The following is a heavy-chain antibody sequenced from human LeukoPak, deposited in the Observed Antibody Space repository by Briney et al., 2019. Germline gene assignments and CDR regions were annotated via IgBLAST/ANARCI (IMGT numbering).Heavy chain of an antibody. D-gene: IGHD4-17*01. CDR3: ARDQGTTVTRVPNY. V-gene: IGHV1-18*01. Sequence: ASVKVSCKASGYTFTSYGISWVRQAPGQGLEWMGWISAYNGNTNYAQKLQGRVTMTTDTSTSTAYMELRSLRSDDTAVYYWARDQGTTVTRVPNYWGQGTLVTVSS. CDR1: GYTFTSYG. CDR2: ISAYNGNT. J-gene: IGHJ4*02.